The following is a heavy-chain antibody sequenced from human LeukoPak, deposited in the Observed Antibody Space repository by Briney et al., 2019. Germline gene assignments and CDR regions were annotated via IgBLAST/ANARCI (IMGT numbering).Heavy chain of an antibody. V-gene: IGHV4-59*12. CDR2: IYYSGST. CDR3: AREVVLMVYAIHFDY. Sequence: SETLSLTCTVSGGSISSYYWSWIRQPPGKGLEWIGYIYYSGSTYYNPSLKSRVTISVDTSKNQFSLKLSSVTAADTAVYYCAREVVLMVYAIHFDYWGQGTLVTVSS. D-gene: IGHD2-8*01. J-gene: IGHJ4*02. CDR1: GGSISSYY.